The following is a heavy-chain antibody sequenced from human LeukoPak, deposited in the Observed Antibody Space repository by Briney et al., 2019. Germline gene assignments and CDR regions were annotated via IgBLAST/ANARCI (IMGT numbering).Heavy chain of an antibody. CDR1: GYTFTSYD. D-gene: IGHD3-10*01. CDR3: ARDRSGFGEFLAPGYFYY. V-gene: IGHV1-46*01. Sequence: ASVKVSCKASGYTFTSYDMHWVRQAPGQGLEWMGIIIPSCGSTSYAQKFQGRVTMTRDTSTSSVYMELSSLRSEDTAVYYCARDRSGFGEFLAPGYFYYGHQGTLVTVSS. J-gene: IGHJ4*01. CDR2: IIPSCGST.